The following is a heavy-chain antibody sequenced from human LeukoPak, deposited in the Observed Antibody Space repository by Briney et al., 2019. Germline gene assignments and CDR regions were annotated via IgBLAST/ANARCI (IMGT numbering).Heavy chain of an antibody. V-gene: IGHV3-53*01. Sequence: AGGSLRLSCAASGFTVSSNYMSWVRQAPGKGLEWVSVIYSGGRTDYADSVKGGIPRSTDTSNNTLYTQKNSLSGEDTAVSYLAKPPPLWLFTFDYWGQGPLAPVSS. CDR1: GFTVSSNY. J-gene: IGHJ4*02. CDR3: AKPPPLWLFTFDY. CDR2: IYSGGRT. D-gene: IGHD3-22*01.